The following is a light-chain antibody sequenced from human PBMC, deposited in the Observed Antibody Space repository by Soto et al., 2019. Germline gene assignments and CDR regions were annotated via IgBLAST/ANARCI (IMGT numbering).Light chain of an antibody. CDR1: QSISSW. CDR3: QHFRT. Sequence: DIQMTQSPSTLSASVGDRVTITCRASQSISSWLAWYQQKPGKAPKLLIYDATSLESGVPSRFSGSGSGTEVALTISSLQPDDFATYYCQHFRTFGQGPKMEIK. J-gene: IGKJ1*01. CDR2: DAT. V-gene: IGKV1-5*01.